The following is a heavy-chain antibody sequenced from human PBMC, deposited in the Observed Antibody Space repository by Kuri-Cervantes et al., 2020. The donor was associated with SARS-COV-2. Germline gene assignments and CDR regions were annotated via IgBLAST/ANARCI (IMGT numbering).Heavy chain of an antibody. Sequence: SVQVSCKASGFTFTSSAVQWVRQARGQRLEWIGWIVVGSGNTNYAQKFQERVTITRDTSASTAYMELSSLRSEDTAVYYCARVYSSGWYCDYWGQGTLVTVSS. CDR2: IVVGSGNT. V-gene: IGHV1-58*01. CDR3: ARVYSSGWYCDY. CDR1: GFTFTSSA. D-gene: IGHD6-19*01. J-gene: IGHJ4*02.